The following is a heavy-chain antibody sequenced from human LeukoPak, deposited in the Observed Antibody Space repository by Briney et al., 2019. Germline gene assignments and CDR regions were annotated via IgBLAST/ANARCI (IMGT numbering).Heavy chain of an antibody. CDR1: GFTFSNYW. D-gene: IGHD3-10*01. CDR3: TDYYGSGSYYKD. J-gene: IGHJ4*02. V-gene: IGHV3-7*03. CDR2: IKHDGSED. Sequence: GGSLKLSCAASGFTFSNYWMTWVRQAPGKGLEWVANIKHDGSEDYYLDSVKGRFTISRDNSKNTLYLQMNSLRAEDTAVYYCTDYYGSGSYYKDWGQGTLVTVSS.